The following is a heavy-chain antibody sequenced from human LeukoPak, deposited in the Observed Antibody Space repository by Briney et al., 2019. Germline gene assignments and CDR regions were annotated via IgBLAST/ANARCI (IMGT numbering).Heavy chain of an antibody. CDR2: IHYSGYT. V-gene: IGHV4-61*08. J-gene: IGHJ2*01. D-gene: IGHD7-27*01. CDR3: ARHWGSDWYFDL. CDR1: GGSISRGGYY. Sequence: SETLSLTCAVSGGSISRGGYYWSWIRQPPGKGLEWLGYIHYSGYTNYNPSLKSRVTISVDTSKNQFSLNLSSVTAADTAVYYCARHWGSDWYFDLWGRGTLVTVSS.